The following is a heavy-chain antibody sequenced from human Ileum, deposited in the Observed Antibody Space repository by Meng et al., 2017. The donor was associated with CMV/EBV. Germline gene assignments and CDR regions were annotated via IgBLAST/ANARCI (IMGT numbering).Heavy chain of an antibody. J-gene: IGHJ4*02. CDR2: INPRTGEK. Sequence: ASVKVSCKASGYIFNDYYIHWVRQAPGQGLEGIGWINPRTGEKKYSQKFQGRVTMASDSAITMASLEVRDLRSADTALYYCATLGARNFDNWGQGTLVTVSS. CDR1: GYIFNDYY. D-gene: IGHD1-26*01. V-gene: IGHV1-2*02. CDR3: ATLGARNFDN.